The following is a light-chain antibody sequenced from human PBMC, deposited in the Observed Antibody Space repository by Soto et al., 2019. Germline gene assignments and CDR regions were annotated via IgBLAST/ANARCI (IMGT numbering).Light chain of an antibody. CDR2: DAS. J-gene: IGKJ1*01. CDR1: QSISSW. V-gene: IGKV1-5*01. CDR3: QQYNSYSRT. Sequence: DIQMTQSPSTQSASVGDRVTITCRASQSISSWLAWYQQKPGKAPNLLIYDASSLESGVPSRFSGSGSGTEFTLTISSLQPDDFATYYCQQYNSYSRTFGQGTKGDIK.